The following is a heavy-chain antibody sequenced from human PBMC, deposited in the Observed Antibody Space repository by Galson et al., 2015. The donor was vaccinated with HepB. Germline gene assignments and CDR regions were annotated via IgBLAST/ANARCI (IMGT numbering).Heavy chain of an antibody. Sequence: PALVKPTQTLTLTCTFSGFSLSTSGVGVGWIRQPPGKALEWLALIYWNDDKRYSPSLKSRLTITKDTSKNQVVLTMTNMDSVDTATYYCARVVITTFFDYWGQGTLVTVSS. CDR1: GFSLSTSGVG. J-gene: IGHJ4*02. V-gene: IGHV2-5*01. CDR2: IYWNDDK. CDR3: ARVVITTFFDY. D-gene: IGHD3-22*01.